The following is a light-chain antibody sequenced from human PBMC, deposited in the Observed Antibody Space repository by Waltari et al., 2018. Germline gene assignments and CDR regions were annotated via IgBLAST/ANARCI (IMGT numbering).Light chain of an antibody. Sequence: EIVLPQSPGTLSLSPGEGATLSCRASQSVTSSYVVWYQQKPGQALRLLIYGASSRATGIPDRFSGSGSGTDFTLTINRLEPEDFAVYYCQQYGSSPYTFGQGTKLEIK. V-gene: IGKV3-20*01. CDR3: QQYGSSPYT. CDR2: GAS. CDR1: QSVTSSY. J-gene: IGKJ2*01.